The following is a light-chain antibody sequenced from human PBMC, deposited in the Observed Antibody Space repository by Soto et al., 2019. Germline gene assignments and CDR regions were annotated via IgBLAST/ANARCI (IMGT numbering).Light chain of an antibody. CDR2: EAS. J-gene: IGKJ4*01. Sequence: EIVMTQSPATLSVSPGERATLSCRASQTVSSSLAWYQQKPGQAPRLLIYEASNRATGIPARFSGSGSGADFTLTISSLEPEDFALYYCQQHINWPPTFGGGTKVDIK. V-gene: IGKV3-11*01. CDR3: QQHINWPPT. CDR1: QTVSSS.